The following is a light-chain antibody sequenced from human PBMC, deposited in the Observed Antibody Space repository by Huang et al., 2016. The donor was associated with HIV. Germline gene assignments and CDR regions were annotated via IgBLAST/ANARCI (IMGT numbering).Light chain of an antibody. J-gene: IGKJ2*03. CDR2: DAT. CDR1: QDISNY. CDR3: QQLDNVPYS. V-gene: IGKV1-33*01. Sequence: DIQMTQSPSSLSASIGDRVTITCQASQDISNYLNWYQQKPGKAPKLLLYDATNSEAGVPSRCSGSGSGTDFTLNISRLQPEDFATYYCQQLDNVPYSFGQGTRLEIK.